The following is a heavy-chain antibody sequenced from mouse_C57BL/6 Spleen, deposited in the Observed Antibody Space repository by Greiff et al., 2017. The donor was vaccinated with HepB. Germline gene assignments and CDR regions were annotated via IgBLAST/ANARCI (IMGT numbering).Heavy chain of an antibody. J-gene: IGHJ4*01. CDR1: GYSITSGYY. D-gene: IGHD1-1*01. Sequence: VQLKESGPGLVKPSQSLSLTCSVTGYSITSGYYWNWIRQFPGNKLEWMGYISYDGSNNYNPSLKNRISITRDTSKNQFFLKLNSVTTEDTATYYCARDQGTTVVARAMDYWGQGTSVTVSS. CDR2: ISYDGSN. V-gene: IGHV3-6*01. CDR3: ARDQGTTVVARAMDY.